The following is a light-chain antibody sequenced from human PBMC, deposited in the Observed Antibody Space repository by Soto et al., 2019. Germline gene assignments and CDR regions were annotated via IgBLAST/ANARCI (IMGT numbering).Light chain of an antibody. Sequence: DIPMTQSPSTLSASIGDRVTITCRASQRISKWLAWHQQKPGKAPKLLIYDASSLQSGVPPRFSGSGSGTEFTLTIRSLQPDDIATYYCQQYSSYSPSTFGEGTKVEIK. J-gene: IGKJ1*01. CDR3: QQYSSYSPST. CDR2: DAS. CDR1: QRISKW. V-gene: IGKV1-5*01.